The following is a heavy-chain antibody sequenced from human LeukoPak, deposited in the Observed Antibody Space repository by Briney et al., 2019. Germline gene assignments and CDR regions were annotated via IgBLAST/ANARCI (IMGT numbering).Heavy chain of an antibody. D-gene: IGHD2-2*03. Sequence: GGSLRLSRAASGFTFSNFAMSWVRQAPGKGLQWVSAISDSGGGTFYADSVKGRFTISRDNSKNTLYLQMNSLRAEDTAVYYCAKSGLGVDLLAFDYWGQGTLVTVSS. V-gene: IGHV3-23*01. CDR3: AKSGLGVDLLAFDY. J-gene: IGHJ4*02. CDR1: GFTFSNFA. CDR2: ISDSGGGT.